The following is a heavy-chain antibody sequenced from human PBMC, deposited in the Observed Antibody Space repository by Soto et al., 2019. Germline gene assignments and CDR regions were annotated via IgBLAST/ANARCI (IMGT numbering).Heavy chain of an antibody. CDR1: GFTFSSYA. D-gene: IGHD3-10*01. CDR2: ISYDGSNK. V-gene: IGHV3-30-3*01. J-gene: IGHJ6*02. Sequence: LRLSCAASGFTFSSYAMHWVRQAPGKGLEWVAVISYDGSNKYYADSVKGRFTISRDNSKNTLYLQMNSLRAEDTAVYYCARGPRLWFGNPPSQDYYYYGMDVWGQGTTVTVSS. CDR3: ARGPRLWFGNPPSQDYYYYGMDV.